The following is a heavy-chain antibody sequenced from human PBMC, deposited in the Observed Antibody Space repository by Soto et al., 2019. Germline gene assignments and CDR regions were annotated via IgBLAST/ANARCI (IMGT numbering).Heavy chain of an antibody. CDR3: ARAGAATLSDY. D-gene: IGHD2-15*01. CDR2: IYYSGST. V-gene: IGHV4-59*01. Sequence: SETLSLTCTVSGGSISSYYCSWIRQPPGKGLEWIGYIYYSGSTNYNPSLKSRVTISVDTSKNQFSLNLSSVTAADTAVYYCARAGAATLSDYWGQGTLVTVSS. CDR1: GGSISSYY. J-gene: IGHJ4*02.